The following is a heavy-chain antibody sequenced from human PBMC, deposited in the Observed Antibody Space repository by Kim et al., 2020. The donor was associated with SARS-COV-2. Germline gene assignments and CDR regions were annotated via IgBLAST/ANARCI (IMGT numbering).Heavy chain of an antibody. J-gene: IGHJ3*02. CDR2: IIPIFGTA. CDR3: ARDQGATNYDAFDI. Sequence: SVKVSCKASGGTFSSYAISWVRQAPGQGLEWMGGIIPIFGTANYAQKFQGRVTITADESTSTAYMELSSLRSEDTAVYYCARDQGATNYDAFDIWGQGTMVTVSS. V-gene: IGHV1-69*13. D-gene: IGHD1-26*01. CDR1: GGTFSSYA.